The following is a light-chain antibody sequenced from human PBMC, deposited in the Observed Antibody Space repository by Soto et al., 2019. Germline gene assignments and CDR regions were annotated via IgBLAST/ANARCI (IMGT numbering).Light chain of an antibody. CDR1: QAIYSY. J-gene: IGKJ2*01. V-gene: IGKV1-9*01. CDR2: GAS. Sequence: DIQLTQSPFFLSASVGDRVTISCRASQAIYSYLAWYQQKPGKAPKLLIFGASKLQSGVPSRFSGSGSGTECTLTISSLQPEDFATYYCQQFNSHPRTFGRGTKLEIK. CDR3: QQFNSHPRT.